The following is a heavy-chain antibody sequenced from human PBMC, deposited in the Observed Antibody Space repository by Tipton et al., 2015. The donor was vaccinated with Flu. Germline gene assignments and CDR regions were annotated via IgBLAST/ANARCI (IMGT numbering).Heavy chain of an antibody. CDR3: AREAAPTPGPGYQYES. V-gene: IGHV4-4*07. D-gene: IGHD3-10*01. J-gene: IGHJ5*02. Sequence: TLSLTCTVSGDSISNYYWGWIRQPAGKGLQWIGRIYTRGSTDYNPSLKGRVTMSVDTSRNQFSLGLSSVTAADTAVYFCAREAAPTPGPGYQYESWGQGKLVTVFS. CDR1: GDSISNYY. CDR2: IYTRGST.